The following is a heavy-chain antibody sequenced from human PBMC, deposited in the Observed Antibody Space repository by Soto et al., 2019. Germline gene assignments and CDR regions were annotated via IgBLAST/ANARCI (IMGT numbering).Heavy chain of an antibody. V-gene: IGHV4-34*01. Sequence: QVQLQQWGAGLLKPSETLSLTCAVYGGSFSGYYWSWIRQTPGKGLEWIGEINDSGSTNDNPSLKSRVTILIDTPKNQFSLKLSSVTAADTAVYYCARGLLLSFGELSRRWGYYSYMDVWGKGTTVTVSS. J-gene: IGHJ6*03. CDR3: ARGLLLSFGELSRRWGYYSYMDV. CDR1: GGSFSGYY. D-gene: IGHD3-10*01. CDR2: INDSGST.